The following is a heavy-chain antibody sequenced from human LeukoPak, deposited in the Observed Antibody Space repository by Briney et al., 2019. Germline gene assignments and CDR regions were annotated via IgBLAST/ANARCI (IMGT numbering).Heavy chain of an antibody. Sequence: PSETLSLTCAVYGGSFSGYYWSWIRQPPGKGLEWIGEINHSGSTNYNPSLKSRVTISVDTSKNQFSLKLSSVTAADTAVYYCARRIAAAVTAWFDPWGQGTLVTVSS. D-gene: IGHD6-13*01. CDR2: INHSGST. CDR1: GGSFSGYY. CDR3: ARRIAAAVTAWFDP. V-gene: IGHV4-34*01. J-gene: IGHJ5*02.